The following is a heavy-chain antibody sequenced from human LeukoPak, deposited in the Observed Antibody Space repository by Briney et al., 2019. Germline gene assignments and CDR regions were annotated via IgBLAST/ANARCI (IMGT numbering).Heavy chain of an antibody. CDR2: IIPIFGTA. V-gene: IGHV1-69*05. Sequence: SVKVSCKASGGTFSSHAISWVRQAPGQGLEWMGGIIPIFGTANYAQKFQGRVTITTDESTSTAYMELSSLRSEDTAVYYCARVMDYYGSGGWEPYFDYWGQGALVTVSS. CDR1: GGTFSSHA. D-gene: IGHD3-10*01. J-gene: IGHJ4*02. CDR3: ARVMDYYGSGGWEPYFDY.